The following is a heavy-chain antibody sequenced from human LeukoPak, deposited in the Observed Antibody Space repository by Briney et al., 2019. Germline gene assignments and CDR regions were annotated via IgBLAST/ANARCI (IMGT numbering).Heavy chain of an antibody. Sequence: NPSETLSLTCTVSGGSISSYYWSWIRQPAGKGLEWIGRIYTSGSTNYNPSLKSRVTMSVDTSKNQFSLKLSSVTAADTAVYYCARTDYSNYYYYYYMDVWGKGTTVTVSS. V-gene: IGHV4-4*07. CDR3: ARTDYSNYYYYYYMDV. CDR1: GGSISSYY. CDR2: IYTSGST. J-gene: IGHJ6*03. D-gene: IGHD4-11*01.